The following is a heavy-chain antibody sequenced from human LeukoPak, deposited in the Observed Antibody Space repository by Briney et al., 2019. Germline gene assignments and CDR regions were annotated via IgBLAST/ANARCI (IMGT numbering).Heavy chain of an antibody. CDR3: ARDIRWVAVARLDV. D-gene: IGHD6-19*01. CDR1: GFTFSDYN. V-gene: IGHV3-7*01. Sequence: PGGSLRLSCAASGFTFSDYNMRWIRQAPGKGLEWVANIKQDGSEKYYVDSVKGRFTISRDNAKNSLYLQMNSLRAEDTAVYYCARDIRWVAVARLDVWGKGTTVTVSS. J-gene: IGHJ6*04. CDR2: IKQDGSEK.